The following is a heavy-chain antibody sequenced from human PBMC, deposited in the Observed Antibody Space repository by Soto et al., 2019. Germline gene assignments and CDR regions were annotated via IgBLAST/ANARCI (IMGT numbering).Heavy chain of an antibody. Sequence: HPWGSLRLSCAASGFTFVNYSIHCCRHSAVKWLEWVAVISKDGDKKYYADSVKGRFTISRDNSKNTLYLQMNSLRPEDTAVHYCAREWSVANPGYWGQGTQVTVSS. CDR2: ISKDGDKK. CDR1: GFTFVNYS. V-gene: IGHV3-30-3*01. J-gene: IGHJ4*02. CDR3: AREWSVANPGY. D-gene: IGHD5-12*01.